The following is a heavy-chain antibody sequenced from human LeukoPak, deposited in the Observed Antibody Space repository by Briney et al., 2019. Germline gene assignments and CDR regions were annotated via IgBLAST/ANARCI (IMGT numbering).Heavy chain of an antibody. CDR2: INPNSGGT. CDR1: GYTFTGYY. D-gene: IGHD2-2*01. CDR3: ARADYCSSTSCYPPAEYFQH. J-gene: IGHJ1*01. V-gene: IGHV1-2*02. Sequence: ASVKVSCKASGYTFTGYYMHWVRQAPGQGLEWMGWINPNSGGTNYAQRFQGRVTMTRDTSISTAYMELSRLRSDDTAVYYCARADYCSSTSCYPPAEYFQHWGQGTLVTVSS.